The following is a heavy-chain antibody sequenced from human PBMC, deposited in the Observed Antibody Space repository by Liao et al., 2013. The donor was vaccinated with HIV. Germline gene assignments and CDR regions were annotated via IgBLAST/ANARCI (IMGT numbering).Heavy chain of an antibody. Sequence: QLQLQESGPGLVKPSETLSLACTVSGGSISGKTYHWGWIRQPPGKGLEWIGSIYYSGSTYYNPSLRSRVTLSVDTSKNHFSLRLTSVTAADTAVYYCARVGMTTITGYYYYIDVWAKDRQSPSP. CDR3: ARVGMTTITGYYYYIDV. J-gene: IGHJ6*03. D-gene: IGHD5-24*01. V-gene: IGHV4-39*02. CDR2: IYYSGST. CDR1: GGSISGKTYH.